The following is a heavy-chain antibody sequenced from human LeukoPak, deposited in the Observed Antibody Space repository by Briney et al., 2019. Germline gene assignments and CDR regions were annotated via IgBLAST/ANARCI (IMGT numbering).Heavy chain of an antibody. CDR2: ISGSGGST. CDR3: AKVAGAGDFWSGYNYYMDV. J-gene: IGHJ6*03. D-gene: IGHD3-3*01. V-gene: IGHV3-23*01. CDR1: GFTFSGYA. Sequence: VGSLRLSCAASGFTFSGYAMSWVRQAPGKGLEWVSAISGSGGSTYYADSVKGRFTISRDNSKNTLYLQMNSLRAEDTAVYYCAKVAGAGDFWSGYNYYMDVWGKGTTVTVSS.